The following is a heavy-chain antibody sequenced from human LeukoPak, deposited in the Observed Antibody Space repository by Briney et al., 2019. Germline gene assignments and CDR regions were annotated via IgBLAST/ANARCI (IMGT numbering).Heavy chain of an antibody. V-gene: IGHV3-20*04. Sequence: GGSLRLSCAASGFTFSSYGMSWVRQAPGRGLEWVSGINWNGGSTGYADSVKGRFTISRDNAKNSLYLQMNSLRAEDTALYYCARDLGWQWLGLAFDYWGQGTLVTVSS. D-gene: IGHD6-19*01. CDR2: INWNGGST. CDR1: GFTFSSYG. CDR3: ARDLGWQWLGLAFDY. J-gene: IGHJ4*02.